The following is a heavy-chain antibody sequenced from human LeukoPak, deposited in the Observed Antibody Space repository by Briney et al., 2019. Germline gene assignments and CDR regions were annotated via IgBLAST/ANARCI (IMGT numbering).Heavy chain of an antibody. D-gene: IGHD3-10*01. CDR2: IYYSGST. V-gene: IGHV4-59*12. Sequence: PSETLSLTCTVSGGSISSYYWSWIRQPPGKGLEWIGYIYYSGSTNYNPSLKSRVTISVDTSKNQFSLKLSSVTAADTAVYYCARAVGYYGSHMDVWGKGTTVIIPS. J-gene: IGHJ6*03. CDR1: GGSISSYY. CDR3: ARAVGYYGSHMDV.